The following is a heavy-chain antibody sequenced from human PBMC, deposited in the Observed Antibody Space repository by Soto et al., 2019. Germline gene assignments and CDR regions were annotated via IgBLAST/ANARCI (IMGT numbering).Heavy chain of an antibody. CDR2: VGGSGGT. D-gene: IGHD2-15*01. CDR1: GFTFSSHV. J-gene: IGHJ6*02. Sequence: ELQLLESGGGLVQPGGSLRLSCVASGFTFSSHVMNWVRQAPGRGLEWVSSVGGSGGTYYADSARGRFTISRDNSKNTVNLQMNSLKAEDTAVYYGTKGWLGGWGQGTTVSVSS. V-gene: IGHV3-23*01. CDR3: TKGWLGG.